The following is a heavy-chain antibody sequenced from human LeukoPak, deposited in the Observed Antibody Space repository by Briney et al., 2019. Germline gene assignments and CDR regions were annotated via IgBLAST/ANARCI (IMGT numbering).Heavy chain of an antibody. V-gene: IGHV4-34*01. Sequence: SETLSLTXAVYGGSFSGYYWSWIRQPPGKGLEWIGEINHSGSTNYNPSLKSRVTISVDTSKNQFSLKLSSVTAADTAVYYCARGLYGIAVAGTWDYWGQGTLVTVSS. D-gene: IGHD6-19*01. CDR1: GGSFSGYY. CDR2: INHSGST. CDR3: ARGLYGIAVAGTWDY. J-gene: IGHJ4*02.